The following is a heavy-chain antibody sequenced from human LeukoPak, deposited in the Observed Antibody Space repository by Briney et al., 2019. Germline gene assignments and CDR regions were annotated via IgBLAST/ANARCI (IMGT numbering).Heavy chain of an antibody. V-gene: IGHV3-48*01. CDR1: GFTFSSYA. CDR3: AKDYDILTGAPDFDY. J-gene: IGHJ4*02. CDR2: ISSSSSTI. D-gene: IGHD3-9*01. Sequence: GGSLRLSCAASGFTFSSYAMSWVRQAPGKGLEWVSYISSSSSTIYYADSVKGRFTISRDNAKNSLYLQMNSLRAEDTAVYYCAKDYDILTGAPDFDYWGQGTLVTVSS.